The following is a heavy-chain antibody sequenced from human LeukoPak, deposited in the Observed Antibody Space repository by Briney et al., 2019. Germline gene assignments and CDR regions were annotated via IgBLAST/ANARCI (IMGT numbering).Heavy chain of an antibody. D-gene: IGHD3-22*01. V-gene: IGHV1-46*01. CDR3: ARDHYDSSGYYFWFDP. CDR2: INPSGGST. Sequence: ASVKVSCKTSGYSFTAFYIHWVRQAPGQGLEWMGIINPSGGSTSYAQKFQGRVTMTRDTSTSTVYMELSSLRSEDTAVYYCARDHYDSSGYYFWFDPWGQGTLVTVSS. CDR1: GYSFTAFY. J-gene: IGHJ5*02.